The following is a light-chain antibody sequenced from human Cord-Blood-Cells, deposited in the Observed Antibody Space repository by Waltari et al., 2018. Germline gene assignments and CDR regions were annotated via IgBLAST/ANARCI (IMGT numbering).Light chain of an antibody. V-gene: IGLV1-44*01. CDR1: SSNIGSNT. CDR3: AAWDDSLNGPV. Sequence: QSVLTQPPSASGTPGQMVTISCSGSSSNIGSNTVNWYQQHPGTAPKLLIYSNNQRPSRVPDRFSGSKSGTSASLAISGLQSEDEADYYCAAWDDSLNGPVFGGGTKLTVL. CDR2: SNN. J-gene: IGLJ3*02.